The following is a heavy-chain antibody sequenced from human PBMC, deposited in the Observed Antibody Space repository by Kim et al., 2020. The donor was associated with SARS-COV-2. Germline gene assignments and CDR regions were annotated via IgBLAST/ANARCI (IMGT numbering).Heavy chain of an antibody. CDR3: ARLIVVVVAATNWFDP. CDR2: IYSGGST. J-gene: IGHJ5*02. D-gene: IGHD2-15*01. V-gene: IGHV3-66*04. Sequence: GGSLRLSCAASGFTVSSNYMSWVRQAPGKGLEWVSVIYSGGSTYYADSVKGRFTISRDNSKNTLYLQMNSLRAEDTAVYYCARLIVVVVAATNWFDPWGQGTLVTVSS. CDR1: GFTVSSNY.